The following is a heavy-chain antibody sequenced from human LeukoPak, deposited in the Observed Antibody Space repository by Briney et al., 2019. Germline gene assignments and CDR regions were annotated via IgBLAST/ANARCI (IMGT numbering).Heavy chain of an antibody. CDR1: GDSISSYY. V-gene: IGHV4-59*12. D-gene: IGHD3-10*01. Sequence: PSETLSLTCTVSGDSISSYYWNWIRQPPGKGLEWIGYIYYSGTTNYNPSLRSRVTISVDKSKNQFSLKLSSVTAADTAVYYCASRRPRSYYFDYWGQGTLVTVSS. CDR3: ASRRPRSYYFDY. CDR2: IYYSGTT. J-gene: IGHJ4*02.